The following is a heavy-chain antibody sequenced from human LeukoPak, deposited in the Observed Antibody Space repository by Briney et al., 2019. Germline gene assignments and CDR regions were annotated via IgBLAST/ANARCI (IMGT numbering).Heavy chain of an antibody. CDR3: ARHYYGDWNMDV. V-gene: IGHV4-39*01. D-gene: IGHD4-17*01. CDR2: IYYSGST. Sequence: PSETLSLTCTVSGGSISSSSYYWGWIRQPPGKGLEWIGSIYYSGSTYYNPSLKSRVTISVDTSKNQFSLKLSSVTAADTAVYYCARHYYGDWNMDVWGKGTTVTISS. J-gene: IGHJ6*03. CDR1: GGSISSSSYY.